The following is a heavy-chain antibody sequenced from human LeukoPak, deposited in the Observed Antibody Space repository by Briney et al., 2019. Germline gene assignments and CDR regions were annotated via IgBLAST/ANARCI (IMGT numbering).Heavy chain of an antibody. CDR3: ARVLVYFGLLYYYYYMDV. D-gene: IGHD2-8*01. CDR1: GGSFSGYY. Sequence: PSETLSLTCAVYGGSFSGYYWSWIRQPPGKGLEWIGEINHSGSTNYNPSLKSRVTISVDTSKNQFSLKLSSVTAADTAVYYCARVLVYFGLLYYYYYMDVWGKGTTVTVSS. J-gene: IGHJ6*03. V-gene: IGHV4-34*01. CDR2: INHSGST.